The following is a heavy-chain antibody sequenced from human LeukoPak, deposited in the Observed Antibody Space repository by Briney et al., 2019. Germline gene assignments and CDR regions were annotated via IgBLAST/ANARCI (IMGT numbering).Heavy chain of an antibody. V-gene: IGHV1-2*02. J-gene: IGHJ5*02. CDR2: INPNSGGT. CDR3: ARECQEGQGGGWFDP. CDR1: GYTFTGYY. D-gene: IGHD2-15*01. Sequence: ASVKVSCKASGYTFTGYYMHWVRQAPGQGLEWMGWINPNSGGTNYAQKFQGRVTMTRDTSISTAYMELSRLRSDDTAVYYCARECQEGQGGGWFDPWGQGTLVTVSS.